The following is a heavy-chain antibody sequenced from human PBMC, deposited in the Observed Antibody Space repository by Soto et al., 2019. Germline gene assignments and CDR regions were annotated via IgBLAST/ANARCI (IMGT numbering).Heavy chain of an antibody. Sequence: SVKVSCKASGGTFSSYAISWVRQAPGQGLEWMGGIIPIFGTANYAQKFQGRATITADESTSTAYMELSSLRSEDTAVYYCASRVVVVAATTREAWFDPWGQGTLVTVS. V-gene: IGHV1-69*13. D-gene: IGHD2-15*01. CDR1: GGTFSSYA. J-gene: IGHJ5*02. CDR2: IIPIFGTA. CDR3: ASRVVVVAATTREAWFDP.